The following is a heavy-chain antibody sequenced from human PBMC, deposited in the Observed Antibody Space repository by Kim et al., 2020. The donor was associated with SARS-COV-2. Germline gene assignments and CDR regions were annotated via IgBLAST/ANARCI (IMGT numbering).Heavy chain of an antibody. Sequence: GGSLRLSCAASGFTFSSYAMSWVRQAPGKGLEWVSAISGSGGSTYYADSVKGRFTISRDNSKNTLYLQMNSLRAEDTAVYYCAKTNCGGDCDSDWSFDLWGRGTLVTVSS. CDR3: AKTNCGGDCDSDWSFDL. CDR1: GFTFSSYA. D-gene: IGHD2-21*01. V-gene: IGHV3-23*01. CDR2: ISGSGGST. J-gene: IGHJ2*01.